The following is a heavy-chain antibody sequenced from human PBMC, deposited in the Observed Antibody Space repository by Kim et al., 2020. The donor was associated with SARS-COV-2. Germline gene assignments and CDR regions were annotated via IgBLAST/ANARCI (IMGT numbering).Heavy chain of an antibody. CDR2: IYSDGST. D-gene: IGHD3-22*01. Sequence: GGSLRLSCAASGFTVSSNYMSWVRQAPGKGLEWVSLIYSDGSTYYADSVKGRFTISRHNSKNTLYLQMNSLRPGDTAVYFCARGIDSSAYYGRGGVGYWGQGTLVTVSS. CDR1: GFTVSSNY. J-gene: IGHJ4*02. V-gene: IGHV3-53*04. CDR3: ARGIDSSAYYGRGGVGY.